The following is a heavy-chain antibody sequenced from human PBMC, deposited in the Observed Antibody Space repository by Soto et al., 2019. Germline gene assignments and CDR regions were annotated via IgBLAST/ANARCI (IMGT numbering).Heavy chain of an antibody. J-gene: IGHJ6*03. CDR1: GGSISSYY. CDR2: IYYSGST. Sequence: SETLSLTCTVSGGSISSYYGSWIRQPPGKGLEWIGYIYYSGSTNYNPSLKSRVTISVDTSKNQFSLKLSSVTAADTAVYYCATLAAAGTRGYMDVWGKGTTVTVSS. D-gene: IGHD6-13*01. CDR3: ATLAAAGTRGYMDV. V-gene: IGHV4-59*08.